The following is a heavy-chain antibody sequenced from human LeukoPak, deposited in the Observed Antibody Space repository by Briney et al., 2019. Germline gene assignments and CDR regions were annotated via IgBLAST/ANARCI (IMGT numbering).Heavy chain of an antibody. V-gene: IGHV3-48*01. CDR2: ISSSSTTI. J-gene: IGHJ6*03. CDR1: GFTLSGYS. Sequence: GGSLRLSCAASGFTLSGYSMNWVRQAPGKGLEWVSYISSSSTTIYYADSVKGRFTISRDNAKNSLYLQMNSLRAEDTAVYYCARGDYYYYYMDVWGKGTTVTVSS. CDR3: ARGDYYYYYMDV.